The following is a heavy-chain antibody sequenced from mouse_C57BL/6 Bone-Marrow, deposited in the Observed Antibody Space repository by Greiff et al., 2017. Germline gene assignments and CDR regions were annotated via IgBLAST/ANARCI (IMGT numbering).Heavy chain of an antibody. CDR2: IYPGDGDT. J-gene: IGHJ3*01. V-gene: IGHV1-82*01. CDR3: HGYWFAY. CDR1: GYAFSSSW. Sequence: VKLQQSGPELVKPGASVKISCKASGYAFSSSWMNWVKQRPGTGLEWIGRIYPGDGDTNYNGKFKGKATLTAGKSSSTAYMQLSSLTSEDSAVYFCHGYWFAYWGQGTLVTASA. D-gene: IGHD2-2*01.